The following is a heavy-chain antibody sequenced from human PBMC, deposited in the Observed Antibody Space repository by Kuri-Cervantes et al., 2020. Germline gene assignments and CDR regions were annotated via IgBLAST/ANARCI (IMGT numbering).Heavy chain of an antibody. D-gene: IGHD6-19*01. V-gene: IGHV3-30*02. J-gene: IGHJ4*02. Sequence: GGSLRLSCAASGFTLSTYHIHWVRQAPGKGLEWVAITRWRGKNEDYADSVKGRFTISRDDSKNIVYLQMSSLRPEDTAVYFCAMDGSDWSFDYWGEGTPVTVSS. CDR2: TRWRGKNE. CDR3: AMDGSDWSFDY. CDR1: GFTLSTYH.